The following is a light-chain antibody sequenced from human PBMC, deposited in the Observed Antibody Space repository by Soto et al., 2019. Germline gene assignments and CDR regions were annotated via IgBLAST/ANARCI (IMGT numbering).Light chain of an antibody. J-gene: IGLJ3*02. Sequence: QSALTQPASVSGSPGQSFTISCTGTSSDVGGYDHVSWYQQHPGKAPKLLIYDVTVRPSGISRRFSGSKSDNTASLAVSGLQPEDEADYYCSSYTNKDTLLFGGGTKLTVL. CDR1: SSDVGGYDH. CDR2: DVT. V-gene: IGLV2-14*03. CDR3: SSYTNKDTLL.